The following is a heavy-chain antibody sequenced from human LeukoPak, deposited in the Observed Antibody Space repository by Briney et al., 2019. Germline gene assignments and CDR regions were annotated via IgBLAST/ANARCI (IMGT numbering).Heavy chain of an antibody. J-gene: IGHJ4*01. CDR3: ARQLPTAAADTRGYFDY. CDR1: GGSIGNGDYY. CDR2: IFFGGST. Sequence: SETLSLTCSVSGGSIGNGDYYWGWIRQAPGKGLEWIGSIFFGGSTHYNPSLKSRATISVDTSKNQSSLKLTSVTAADAAMYYCARQLPTAAADTRGYFDYWGQGTVVTVSS. V-gene: IGHV4-39*01. D-gene: IGHD6-25*01.